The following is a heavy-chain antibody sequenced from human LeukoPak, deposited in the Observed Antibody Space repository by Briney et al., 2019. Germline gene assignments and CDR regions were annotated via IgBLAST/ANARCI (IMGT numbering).Heavy chain of an antibody. CDR3: ARAQITIFGVIDY. CDR2: ISGSGGST. D-gene: IGHD3-3*01. J-gene: IGHJ4*02. Sequence: GGSLRVSCAASGFTFSSYAMSWVRQAPGKGLEWVSAISGSGGSTYYADSVKGRFTISRDNSKNTLYLQMNSLRAEDTAVYYCARAQITIFGVIDYWGQGTLVTVSS. CDR1: GFTFSSYA. V-gene: IGHV3-23*01.